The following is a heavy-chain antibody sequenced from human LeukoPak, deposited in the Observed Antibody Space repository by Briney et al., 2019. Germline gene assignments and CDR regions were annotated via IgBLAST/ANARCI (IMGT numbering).Heavy chain of an antibody. J-gene: IGHJ4*02. CDR1: GLTVSCTY. Sequence: PGGSLRLSCAASGLTVSCTYMSWVRQAPGKGLEWVSVFYSGGATYYADSVRGRFTISRDNSKNSLYLQMHSLRAEDTAVYYCAACGDGYNYFDYWGQGILVTVSS. CDR3: AACGDGYNYFDY. D-gene: IGHD5-24*01. V-gene: IGHV3-66*01. CDR2: FYSGGAT.